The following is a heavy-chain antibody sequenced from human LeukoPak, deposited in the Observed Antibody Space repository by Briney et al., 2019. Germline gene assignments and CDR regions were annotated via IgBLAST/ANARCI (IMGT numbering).Heavy chain of an antibody. D-gene: IGHD3-22*01. Sequence: GGSLRLSCAASGFTFSSYGMHWVRQAPGKGLEWVAFIRYDGSNKYYADSVKGRFTISRDNSKNTLYLQMNSLRAEDTAVYYCAKDDFLEYYDSSGYPPPSHYFDYWGQGTLVTVSS. CDR2: IRYDGSNK. J-gene: IGHJ4*02. V-gene: IGHV3-30*02. CDR3: AKDDFLEYYDSSGYPPPSHYFDY. CDR1: GFTFSSYG.